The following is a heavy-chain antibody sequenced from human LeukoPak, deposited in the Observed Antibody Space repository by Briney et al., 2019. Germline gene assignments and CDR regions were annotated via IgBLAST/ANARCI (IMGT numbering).Heavy chain of an antibody. CDR2: ISYDGSNK. Sequence: PGGSLRLSCAASGFTFSSYAMHWVRQAPGKGLKWVAVISYDGSNKYYADSVKGRFTISRDNSKNTLYLQMNSLRAEDTAVYYCAREDYDFWSGYYAYYFDYWGQGTLVTVSS. CDR3: AREDYDFWSGYYAYYFDY. V-gene: IGHV3-30-3*01. J-gene: IGHJ4*02. D-gene: IGHD3-3*01. CDR1: GFTFSSYA.